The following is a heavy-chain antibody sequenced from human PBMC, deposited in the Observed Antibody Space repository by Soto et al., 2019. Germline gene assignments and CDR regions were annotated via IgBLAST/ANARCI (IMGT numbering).Heavy chain of an antibody. J-gene: IGHJ4*02. D-gene: IGHD3-3*01. CDR2: IKSKTDGGTT. CDR1: GFTFSNAW. CDR3: TTAFLEWLTAFDY. Sequence: EVQLVESGGGLVKPGGSLRLSCAASGFTFSNAWMNWVRQAPGKGLEWVGRIKSKTDGGTTDYAAPVKGRFTISRDDSKTTLYLQMNSLKTEDTAVYYCTTAFLEWLTAFDYWGQGTLVTVSS. V-gene: IGHV3-15*07.